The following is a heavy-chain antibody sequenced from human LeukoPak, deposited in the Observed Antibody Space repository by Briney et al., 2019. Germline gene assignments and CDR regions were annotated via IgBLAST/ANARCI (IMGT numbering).Heavy chain of an antibody. J-gene: IGHJ4*02. CDR2: ISAYNGNT. D-gene: IGHD3-9*01. CDR3: ARGRYDILTGWEAYYFDY. V-gene: IGHV1-18*01. Sequence: ASVKVSCKASGYTFTSYGISWVRQAPGQGLEWMGWISAYNGNTNYAQKLQGRVTMTTDTSTSTAYMELRSLRSDDTAVYHCARGRYDILTGWEAYYFDYWGQGTLVTVSS. CDR1: GYTFTSYG.